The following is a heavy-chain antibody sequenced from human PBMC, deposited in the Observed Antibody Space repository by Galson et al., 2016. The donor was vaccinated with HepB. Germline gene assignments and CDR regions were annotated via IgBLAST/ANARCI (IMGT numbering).Heavy chain of an antibody. CDR1: GFTFSSYS. J-gene: IGHJ4*02. V-gene: IGHV3-48*02. CDR2: ISSSSTTI. Sequence: SLRLSCAASGFTFSSYSMNWVRQAPGKGLEWVSFISSSSTTIYYADSVKGRFTISRDNAKNPLFLRMNSLRDEDTAVYYCAKESGFGVYFDYWGQGTLVTVSS. D-gene: IGHD2-8*01. CDR3: AKESGFGVYFDY.